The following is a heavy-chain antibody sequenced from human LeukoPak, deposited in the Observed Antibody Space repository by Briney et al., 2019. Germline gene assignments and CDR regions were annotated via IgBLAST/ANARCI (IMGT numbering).Heavy chain of an antibody. CDR3: ARDWAGVGYFDY. V-gene: IGHV3-7*01. CDR2: IKQDGRAQ. D-gene: IGHD3-10*01. CDR1: GFTFTSYW. Sequence: GGSLRLSCAASGFTFTSYWMNWVRQAPGKGLEWVANIKQDGRAQNYVASVKGRFTISRDNAGNSLYLQMNSLGAEDTALYYCARDWAGVGYFDYWGQGTLVTVSS. J-gene: IGHJ4*02.